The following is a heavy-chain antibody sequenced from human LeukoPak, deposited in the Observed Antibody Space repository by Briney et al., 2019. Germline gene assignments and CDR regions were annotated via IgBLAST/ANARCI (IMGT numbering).Heavy chain of an antibody. V-gene: IGHV4-34*01. CDR1: GGSISSYY. D-gene: IGHD3-22*01. CDR2: INHSGST. CDR3: AASGYYYDSSGYSDY. J-gene: IGHJ4*02. Sequence: PSETLSLTCTVSGGSISSYYWSWIRQPPGKGLEWIGEINHSGSTNYNPSLKSRVTISVDTSKNQFSLKLSSVTAADTAVYYCAASGYYYDSSGYSDYWGQGTLVTVSS.